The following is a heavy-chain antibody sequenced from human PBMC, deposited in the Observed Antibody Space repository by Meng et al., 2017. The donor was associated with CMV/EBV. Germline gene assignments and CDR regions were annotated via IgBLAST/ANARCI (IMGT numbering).Heavy chain of an antibody. D-gene: IGHD6-6*01. CDR1: GGTFSSYA. Sequence: SVKVSCKASGGTFSSYAISWVRQAPGQGLEWMGGIIPIFGTANYAQKFQGRVTITTDESTSTAYMELSSLRSEDTAVYYCARDLGEQLEGISGPRVWGQGTLVTVSS. J-gene: IGHJ4*02. CDR3: ARDLGEQLEGISGPRV. CDR2: IIPIFGTA. V-gene: IGHV1-69*05.